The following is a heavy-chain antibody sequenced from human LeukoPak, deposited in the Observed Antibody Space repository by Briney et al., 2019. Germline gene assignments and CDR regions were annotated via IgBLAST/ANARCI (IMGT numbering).Heavy chain of an antibody. CDR2: IYYSGST. CDR1: GGSISSSSYY. V-gene: IGHV4-39*07. CDR3: ASPLQLPTQYSSSWDASFGY. J-gene: IGHJ4*02. D-gene: IGHD6-13*01. Sequence: SETLSLTCTVSGGSISSSSYYWGWIRQPPGKGLEWIGSIYYSGSTYYNPSLKSRVTISVDTSKNQFSLKLSSVTAADTAVYYCASPLQLPTQYSSSWDASFGYWGQGTLVTVSS.